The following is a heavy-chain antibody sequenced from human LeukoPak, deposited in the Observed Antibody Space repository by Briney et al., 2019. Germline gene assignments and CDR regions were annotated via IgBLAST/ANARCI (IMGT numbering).Heavy chain of an antibody. J-gene: IGHJ5*02. CDR3: ARVKYSSGSTSSWFDP. D-gene: IGHD3-10*01. CDR1: GGSISNYH. Sequence: PSETLSLTCTVAGGSISNYHWSWFRQSPGTGLEWIGYIEYSGGNTYNSSLKSRVTISVDTSKSQFSLKLNSVTAADTAVYYCARVKYSSGSTSSWFDPWGQGTPVAVSS. V-gene: IGHV4-59*08. CDR2: IEYSGGN.